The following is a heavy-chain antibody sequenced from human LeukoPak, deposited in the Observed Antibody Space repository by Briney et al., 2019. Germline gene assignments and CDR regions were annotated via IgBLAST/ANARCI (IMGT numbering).Heavy chain of an antibody. V-gene: IGHV3-30*04. D-gene: IGHD3-10*01. Sequence: GGSLRLSCAASGFTFSSYAMHWVRQAPGKGLEWVAVISYDGSNKYYADSVKGRFTISRDNSKNTLYLQMNSLRAEDTAVYYCARDHGWFGELGHYYGMDVWGQGTTVTVSS. CDR3: ARDHGWFGELGHYYGMDV. CDR2: ISYDGSNK. J-gene: IGHJ6*02. CDR1: GFTFSSYA.